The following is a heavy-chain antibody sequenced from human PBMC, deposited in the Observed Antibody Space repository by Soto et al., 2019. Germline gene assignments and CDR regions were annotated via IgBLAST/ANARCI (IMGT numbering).Heavy chain of an antibody. J-gene: IGHJ4*02. D-gene: IGHD3-22*01. CDR1: GYTFGLYS. CDR2: INGGNGYT. V-gene: IGHV1-3*01. CDR3: ARAAYYYDSSGFYH. Sequence: ASVKVSCKPSGYTFGLYSIHWVRQAPGQRLEWLGWINGGNGYTKHSQKFQGRVTITRDTSASTAYMELSSLRFEDTAVYYCARAAYYYDSSGFYHWGQGTLVTVSS.